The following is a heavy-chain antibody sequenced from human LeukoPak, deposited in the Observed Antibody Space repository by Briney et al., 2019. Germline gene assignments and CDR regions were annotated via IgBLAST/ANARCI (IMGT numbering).Heavy chain of an antibody. D-gene: IGHD1-14*01. Sequence: SETLSLTCAVSGGSISSSNWWSWVRQPPGKGLEWIGEISHSGNTNYNPSLKSRVTISVDKSNNQFSLKLSSVTAADTAVYYCARWEPYTTHFDYWGQGTLVTVSS. V-gene: IGHV4-4*02. CDR2: ISHSGNT. CDR3: ARWEPYTTHFDY. CDR1: GGSISSSNW. J-gene: IGHJ4*02.